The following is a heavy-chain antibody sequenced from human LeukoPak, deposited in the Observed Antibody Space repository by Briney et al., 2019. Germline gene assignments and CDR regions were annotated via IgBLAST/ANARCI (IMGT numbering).Heavy chain of an antibody. CDR3: ARVSSVRIAAASTMDY. V-gene: IGHV1-18*01. Sequence: ASVKVSCKASGYTFSKYGITWVRQAPGQGLEWMGWISTYNGNTKYARKVQGRVTLTKDASTTTAYMELRSLRSDDTAVYYCARVSSVRIAAASTMDYWGQGSLVTVSS. D-gene: IGHD6-13*01. CDR2: ISTYNGNT. CDR1: GYTFSKYG. J-gene: IGHJ4*02.